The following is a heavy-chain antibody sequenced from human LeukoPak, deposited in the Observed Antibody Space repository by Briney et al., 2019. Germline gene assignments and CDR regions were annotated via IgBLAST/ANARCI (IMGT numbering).Heavy chain of an antibody. J-gene: IGHJ6*03. Sequence: LSGGSLRLSCAASGFTFSSYAMSWVRQAPGKGLEWVSAISGSGGSTYYADSVKGRFTISRDNAKNSLYLQMNSLRAEDTAVYYCARGPRRSIAAFDYYYYYMDVWGKGTTVTVSS. D-gene: IGHD6-6*01. CDR1: GFTFSSYA. V-gene: IGHV3-23*01. CDR3: ARGPRRSIAAFDYYYYYMDV. CDR2: ISGSGGST.